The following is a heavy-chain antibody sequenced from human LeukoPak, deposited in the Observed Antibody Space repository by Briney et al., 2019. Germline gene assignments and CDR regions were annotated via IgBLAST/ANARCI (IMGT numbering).Heavy chain of an antibody. CDR1: GYTFTINS. V-gene: IGHV1-18*01. CDR2: ISAYNGNT. J-gene: IGHJ5*02. D-gene: IGHD3-16*01. CDR3: ARDHRWLRLASRFDP. Sequence: ASVKVSFKASGYTFTINSISWGRHAPGQGLEWMGWISAYNGNTNYAQKLQGRVTVTTDTSTSTAYMELMSLRCEDRAVDYCARDHRWLRLASRFDPWGQGTLVTVSS.